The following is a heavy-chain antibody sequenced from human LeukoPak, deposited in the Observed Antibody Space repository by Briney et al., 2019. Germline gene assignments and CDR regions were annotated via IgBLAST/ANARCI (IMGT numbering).Heavy chain of an antibody. V-gene: IGHV4-31*03. Sequence: SETLSLTCTVSGGSISSGGYYWSWIRQHPGKGLEWIGYIYYSGSTYYNPSLKSRVTISVDTSKNQFSLKLSSVTAADTAVYYRARDREVRGVILGYFDYWGQGTLVTVSS. CDR3: ARDREVRGVILGYFDY. D-gene: IGHD3-10*01. CDR1: GGSISSGGYY. J-gene: IGHJ4*02. CDR2: IYYSGST.